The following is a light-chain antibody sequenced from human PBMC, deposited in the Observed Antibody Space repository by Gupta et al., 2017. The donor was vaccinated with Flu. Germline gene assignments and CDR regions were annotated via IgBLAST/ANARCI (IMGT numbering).Light chain of an antibody. V-gene: IGLV2-23*01. CDR1: SSDVGSYNL. Sequence: QSALPQPASVSGSPGQSITISCTGTSSDVGSYNLVSWYQQHPGKAPKLMIYEGSKRPSGVSNRFSGSKSDNTASLTISGLQAEDEADYYCCSYAGSSTWVFGGGTKLTVL. CDR3: CSYAGSSTWV. J-gene: IGLJ3*02. CDR2: EGS.